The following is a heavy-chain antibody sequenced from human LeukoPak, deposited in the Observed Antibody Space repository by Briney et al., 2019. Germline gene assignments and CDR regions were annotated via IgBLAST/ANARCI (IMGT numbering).Heavy chain of an antibody. D-gene: IGHD2-15*01. Sequence: SETLSLTCVVSGHSISSGYYWGWIRQPPGKGLEWIGSISQSGSTDYNPSLKSRVIISVDTSKNQFSLKLTSVTAADTAMYYCARVGDCSAGSCHSPYYWGQGTRVTVSS. J-gene: IGHJ4*02. CDR3: ARVGDCSAGSCHSPYY. CDR2: ISQSGST. CDR1: GHSISSGYY. V-gene: IGHV4-38-2*01.